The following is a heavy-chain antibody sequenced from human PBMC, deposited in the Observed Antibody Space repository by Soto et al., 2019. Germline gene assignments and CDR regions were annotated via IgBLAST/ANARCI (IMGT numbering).Heavy chain of an antibody. D-gene: IGHD3-22*01. V-gene: IGHV1-2*02. J-gene: IGHJ4*02. CDR1: GYTFTDYY. CDR3: ARDEDYYASSGPGR. CDR2: IHPNSGGT. Sequence: ASVKVSCKASGYTFTDYYMHWVRQSPGQGLEWMGWIHPNSGGTKFPQKFQGRVIMTRDTSISTAYMELSRLTSDDTAVYYCARDEDYYASSGPGRWGQGTLVTVSS.